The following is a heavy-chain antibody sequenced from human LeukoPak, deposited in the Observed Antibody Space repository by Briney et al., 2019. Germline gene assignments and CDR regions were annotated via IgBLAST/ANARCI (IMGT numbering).Heavy chain of an antibody. J-gene: IGHJ3*02. Sequence: ASVKVSCKASGYTFTSYYMHWVRQAPGQGLEWMGTINPSGGSTSYAQKFQGRVTMTRDMSTSTVYMELSSLRSEDTAVYYCARCLSGTTGLDAFDIWGQGTMVTVSS. CDR3: ARCLSGTTGLDAFDI. V-gene: IGHV1-46*01. CDR1: GYTFTSYY. D-gene: IGHD1-1*01. CDR2: INPSGGST.